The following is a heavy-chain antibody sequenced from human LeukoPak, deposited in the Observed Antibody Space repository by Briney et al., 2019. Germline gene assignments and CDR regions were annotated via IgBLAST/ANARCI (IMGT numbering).Heavy chain of an antibody. CDR3: ARVASVRGIY. CDR1: GGSISSGGYY. CDR2: IYHSGST. Sequence: SQTLSLTCTVSGGSISSGGYYWSWIRQPPGKGLEWIGYIYHSGSTYYNPSLKSRVTISVDTSKNQFSLKLSSVTAADTAVYYCARVASVRGIYWGQGTLVTVSS. V-gene: IGHV4-30-2*01. J-gene: IGHJ4*02.